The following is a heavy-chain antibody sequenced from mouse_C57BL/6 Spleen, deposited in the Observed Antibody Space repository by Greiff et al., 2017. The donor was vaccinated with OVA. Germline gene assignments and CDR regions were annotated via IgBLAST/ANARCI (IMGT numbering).Heavy chain of an antibody. Sequence: EVHLMESGGGLVKPGGSLKLSCAASGFTFSDYGMHWVRQAPEKGLEWVAYISSGSSTIYYADTVKGRFTISRDNAKNTLFLQMTSLRSEDTAMYYCARKYYYAMDYWGQGTSVTVSS. CDR2: ISSGSSTI. J-gene: IGHJ4*01. V-gene: IGHV5-17*01. CDR3: ARKYYYAMDY. CDR1: GFTFSDYG. D-gene: IGHD5-1*01.